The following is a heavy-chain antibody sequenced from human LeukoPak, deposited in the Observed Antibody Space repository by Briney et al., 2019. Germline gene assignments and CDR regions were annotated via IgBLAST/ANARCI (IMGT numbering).Heavy chain of an antibody. CDR3: TRATAYYYEY. Sequence: GGSLRLSCAASGFTFSSYAMHWVRDAPGKSLEYVSAISSNGCSTYYANSVKGRFTISRDNSKNTLYLQMGSLRAEDMAVYYCTRATAYYYEYWGQGTLVTVSS. CDR1: GFTFSSYA. J-gene: IGHJ4*02. V-gene: IGHV3-64*01. CDR2: ISSNGCST. D-gene: IGHD3-9*01.